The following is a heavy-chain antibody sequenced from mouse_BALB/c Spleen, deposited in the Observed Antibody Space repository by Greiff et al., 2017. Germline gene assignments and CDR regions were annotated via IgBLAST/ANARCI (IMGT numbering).Heavy chain of an antibody. CDR2: ISNGGGST. CDR3: ARDYGSSYVYFDV. J-gene: IGHJ1*01. V-gene: IGHV5-12-2*01. CDR1: GFTFSSYT. D-gene: IGHD1-1*01. Sequence: EVKLMESGGGLVQPGGSLKLSCAASGFTFSSYTMSWVRQTPEKRLEWVAYISNGGGSTYYPDTVKGRFTISRDNAKNTLYLQMSSLKSEDTAMYYCARDYGSSYVYFDVWGAGTTVTVSS.